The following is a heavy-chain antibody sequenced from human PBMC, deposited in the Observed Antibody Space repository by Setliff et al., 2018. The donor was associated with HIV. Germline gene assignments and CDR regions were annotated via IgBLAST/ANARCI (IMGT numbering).Heavy chain of an antibody. D-gene: IGHD4-17*01. Sequence: GGSLRLSCAASGFTFSSYAMSWVRQAPGKGLEWVSGISGSGGSTYYADSVKGRFTISRDNSKTTLYLQMNSLRAEDTAVYYGAKADRGYGRNWFDPWGQGTLVTVSS. V-gene: IGHV3-23*01. J-gene: IGHJ5*02. CDR1: GFTFSSYA. CDR3: AKADRGYGRNWFDP. CDR2: ISGSGGST.